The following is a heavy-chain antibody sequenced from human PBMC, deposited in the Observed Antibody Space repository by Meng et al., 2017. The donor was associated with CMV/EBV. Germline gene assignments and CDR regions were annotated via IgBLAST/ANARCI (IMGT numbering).Heavy chain of an antibody. D-gene: IGHD1-26*01. CDR2: IKQDGSEK. Sequence: GESLKISCAASGFTFRNHWMSWVRQVPGKGLEWVANIKQDGSEKYYLDSVKGRFTISRDNAKDSLFLQMNSLRAEDTAVYYCVRDWDHPTDRLVYWGQGTLVTVSS. J-gene: IGHJ4*02. CDR3: VRDWDHPTDRLVY. V-gene: IGHV3-7*01. CDR1: GFTFRNHW.